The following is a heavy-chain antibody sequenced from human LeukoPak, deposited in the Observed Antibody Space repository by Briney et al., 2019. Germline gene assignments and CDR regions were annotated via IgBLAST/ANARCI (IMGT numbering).Heavy chain of an antibody. J-gene: IGHJ4*02. D-gene: IGHD6-6*01. CDR2: ISGGST. V-gene: IGHV3-38-3*01. CDR3: KKVCTELLRRY. Sequence: GGSLRLSCAASGFTVSSNEMSWVRQAPGKGLEWVSSISGGSTYYADSRKGRFTISRDNSKNTLHLQMNSLRAEDTAVYYCKKVCTELLRRYWGQGTLVTVSS. CDR1: GFTVSSNE.